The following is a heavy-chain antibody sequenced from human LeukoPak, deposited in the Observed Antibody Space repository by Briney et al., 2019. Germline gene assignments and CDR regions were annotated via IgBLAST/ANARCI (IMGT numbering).Heavy chain of an antibody. V-gene: IGHV3-9*01. CDR1: GFTFSSYG. J-gene: IGHJ2*01. CDR2: ISWNSGSI. Sequence: GRSLRLSCAASGFTFSSYGMHWVRQAPGKGLEWVSGISWNSGSIGYADSVKGRFTISRDNAKNSLYLQMNSLRAEDTALYYCAKASEEMATRYFDLWGRGTLVTVSS. CDR3: AKASEEMATRYFDL. D-gene: IGHD5-24*01.